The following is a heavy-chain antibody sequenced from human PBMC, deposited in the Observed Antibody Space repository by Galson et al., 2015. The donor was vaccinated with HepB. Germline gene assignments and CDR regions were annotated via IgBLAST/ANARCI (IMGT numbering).Heavy chain of an antibody. CDR2: IYSGGST. CDR3: ARAPPFTYAFDI. V-gene: IGHV3-66*02. Sequence: SLRLSCAASGFTVSSNYMSWVRQAPGKGLEWVSVIYSGGSTYYADSVKGRFTISRDNSKNTLYLQMNSLRAEDTAVYYCARAPPFTYAFDIWGQGTMVTVSS. J-gene: IGHJ3*02. D-gene: IGHD3-16*01. CDR1: GFTVSSNY.